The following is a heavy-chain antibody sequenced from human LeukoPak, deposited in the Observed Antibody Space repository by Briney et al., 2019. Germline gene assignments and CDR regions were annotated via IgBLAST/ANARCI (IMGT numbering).Heavy chain of an antibody. D-gene: IGHD6-13*01. CDR1: GYTFTSYA. J-gene: IGHJ4*02. Sequence: ASVKVSCKASGYTFTSYAMNWVRQAPGQGLEWMGSINTNTGNPTYAQGFTGRFVFSLDTSVSTAYLQISSLKAEDTAVYYCARGRSSSWYNPSLGDYWGQGTLVTVSS. CDR2: INTNTGNP. V-gene: IGHV7-4-1*02. CDR3: ARGRSSSWYNPSLGDY.